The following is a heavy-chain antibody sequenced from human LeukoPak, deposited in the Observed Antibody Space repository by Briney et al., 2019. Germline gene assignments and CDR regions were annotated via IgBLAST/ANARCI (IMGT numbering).Heavy chain of an antibody. CDR3: AKAGLRYFDRRYYFDY. D-gene: IGHD3-9*01. Sequence: GGSLRLSCAASGFTFSSYAMSWVRQAPGKGLEWVSAISGSGGSTYYADSVKGRFTISRDSSKNTLYLQMNSLRAEDTAVYYCAKAGLRYFDRRYYFDYWGQGTLVTVSS. CDR2: ISGSGGST. V-gene: IGHV3-23*01. J-gene: IGHJ4*02. CDR1: GFTFSSYA.